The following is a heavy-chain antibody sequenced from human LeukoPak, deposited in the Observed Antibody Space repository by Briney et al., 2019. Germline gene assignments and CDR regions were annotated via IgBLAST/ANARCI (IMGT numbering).Heavy chain of an antibody. CDR1: GFTFSNYD. J-gene: IGHJ4*02. D-gene: IGHD5-18*01. V-gene: IGHV3-30*03. CDR2: ISYDGSNK. CDR3: ATPYSYGYYFDY. Sequence: GRSLRLSCATSGFTFSNYDMHWVRQAPDKGLEWVAVISYDGSNKYFADSVKGRFTISRDNSENTLYLQMNSLRAEDTAVYYCATPYSYGYYFDYWGQGTLVTVSS.